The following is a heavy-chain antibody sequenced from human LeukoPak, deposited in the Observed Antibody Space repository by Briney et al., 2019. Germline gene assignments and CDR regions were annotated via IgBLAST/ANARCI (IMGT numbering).Heavy chain of an antibody. CDR1: GFNFDAHA. D-gene: IGHD3-16*01. CDR2: ISGSGGSA. Sequence: QPGWSLRLSCAASGFNFDAHAMHWVRQAPGKGLEWVSGISGSGGSADYADSVRGRFTISRDNAKKYLFLQMNNLRPEDTALYYCAKGSGSWADYWGQGTLVTASS. J-gene: IGHJ4*02. V-gene: IGHV3-9*01. CDR3: AKGSGSWADY.